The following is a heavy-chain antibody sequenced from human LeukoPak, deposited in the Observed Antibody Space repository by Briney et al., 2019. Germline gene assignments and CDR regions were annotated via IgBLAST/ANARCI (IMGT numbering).Heavy chain of an antibody. D-gene: IGHD3-22*01. Sequence: ASVKVSCKASGYTFTGYYMHWVRQAPGQGLGWMGWINPNSGGTNYAQKFQGRVTMTRDTSISTAYMELSRLRSDDTAVYYCARDRADYYDSSGYCVWGQGTLVTVSS. CDR3: ARDRADYYDSSGYCV. J-gene: IGHJ4*02. CDR1: GYTFTGYY. V-gene: IGHV1-2*02. CDR2: INPNSGGT.